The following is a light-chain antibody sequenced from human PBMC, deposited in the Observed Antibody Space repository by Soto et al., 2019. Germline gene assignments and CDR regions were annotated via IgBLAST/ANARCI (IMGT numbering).Light chain of an antibody. V-gene: IGKV1-8*01. J-gene: IGKJ2*01. CDR3: QQYYTYPFT. CDR1: QDISNY. CDR2: GAS. Sequence: AIRMTQSPSSFSASTGDRVTITCRASQDISNYLAWYQQEPGKAPKRLIYGASTLQSEVPSRFSGSGTGTDFTLTRNCLQSGDFATYYWQQYYTYPFTCGQGPALEIK.